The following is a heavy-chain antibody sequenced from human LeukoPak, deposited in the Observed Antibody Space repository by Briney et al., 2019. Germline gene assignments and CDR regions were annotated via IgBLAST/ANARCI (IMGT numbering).Heavy chain of an antibody. CDR1: GFTFSDYY. CDR3: ARSIPYGTTWYGRSDY. J-gene: IGHJ4*02. CDR2: IKPDGTTK. Sequence: GGSLRLSCAASGFTFSDYYMSWVRRAPGKGLEWVANIKPDGTTKFYVDSVKGRFTISRDNALNSLYLQMNSLRAEDTAIYYCARSIPYGTTWYGRSDYWGQGTLVTVSS. D-gene: IGHD6-13*01. V-gene: IGHV3-7*03.